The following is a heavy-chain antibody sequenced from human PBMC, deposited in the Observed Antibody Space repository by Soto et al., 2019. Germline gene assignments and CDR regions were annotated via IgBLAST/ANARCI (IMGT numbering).Heavy chain of an antibody. Sequence: EVQLVESGGGLVQPGGSLRLSCAASGFTFSDHYMDWVRQAPGKGLEWVGRTRNKANSYTTEYAASVKGRFTISRDDSKNSRYLQMNSMKIEDTAVYYCAKTRASSTWDGDVDYYYYMDVWGKGTTVTGSS. J-gene: IGHJ6*03. CDR2: TRNKANSYTT. CDR1: GFTFSDHY. V-gene: IGHV3-72*01. CDR3: AKTRASSTWDGDVDYYYYMDV. D-gene: IGHD6-13*01.